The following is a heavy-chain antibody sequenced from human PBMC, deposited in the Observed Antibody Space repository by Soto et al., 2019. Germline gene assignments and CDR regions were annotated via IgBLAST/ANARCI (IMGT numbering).Heavy chain of an antibody. V-gene: IGHV4-31*03. CDR2: IYYSGST. J-gene: IGHJ6*02. CDR3: ARDRRELVQMGYYYYGMDV. CDR1: GGSISSGGYY. Sequence: SETLSLTCTVSGGSISSGGYYWSWIRQHPGKGLEWIGYIYYSGSTYYNPSLKSRVTISVDTSKNQFSLKLSSVTAADTAVYYCARDRRELVQMGYYYYGMDVWGQGTTVTVSS. D-gene: IGHD6-13*01.